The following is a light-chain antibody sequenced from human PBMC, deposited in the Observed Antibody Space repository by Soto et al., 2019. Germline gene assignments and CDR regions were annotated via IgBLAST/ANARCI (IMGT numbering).Light chain of an antibody. V-gene: IGKV3-15*01. CDR1: QRVGND. J-gene: IGKJ3*01. Sequence: ETVMTQSPAALSVSPGQGATLSCRASQRVGNDVAWYQQKPGQAPRLLIYGASTRATAIPARFSASGSGTEFTLTITSLQSEDFAVYYCQQYGRSPDLFTFGPGTKVEIK. CDR2: GAS. CDR3: QQYGRSPDLFT.